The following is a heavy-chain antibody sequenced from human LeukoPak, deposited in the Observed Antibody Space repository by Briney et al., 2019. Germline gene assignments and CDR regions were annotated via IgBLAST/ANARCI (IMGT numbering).Heavy chain of an antibody. Sequence: GRSLRLSCAASGFTFSSYGMHWVRQAPGKGLEWVAVISYDGSNKYYADSVKGRFTISRDNSKNTLYLQMNSLRAEDTAVYYCAKDFLPYYDSSGFDYWGQGTLVTVSS. J-gene: IGHJ4*02. CDR3: AKDFLPYYDSSGFDY. V-gene: IGHV3-30*18. D-gene: IGHD3-22*01. CDR1: GFTFSSYG. CDR2: ISYDGSNK.